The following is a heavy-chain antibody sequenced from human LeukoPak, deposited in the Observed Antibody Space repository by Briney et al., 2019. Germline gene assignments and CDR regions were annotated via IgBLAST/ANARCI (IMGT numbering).Heavy chain of an antibody. J-gene: IGHJ4*02. Sequence: SETLSLTCTVSGGSISSYYWSWIRQPPGKGLEWIGYIYYSGSTNYNPSLKSRVTISVGTSKDQFSLKLSSVTAADTAVYYCAKSYFDYSTYYSYYFNLWGQGALVTVSS. CDR1: GGSISSYY. V-gene: IGHV4-59*08. D-gene: IGHD4-11*01. CDR3: AKSYFDYSTYYSYYFNL. CDR2: IYYSGST.